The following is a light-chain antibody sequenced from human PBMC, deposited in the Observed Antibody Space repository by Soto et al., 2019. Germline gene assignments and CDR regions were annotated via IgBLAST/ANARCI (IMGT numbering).Light chain of an antibody. CDR3: QERTGWPPWT. CDR2: DAS. V-gene: IGKV3-11*01. CDR1: QSVSLS. J-gene: IGKJ1*01. Sequence: IVLTQSPATLSFSPLEIATLSCRASQSVSLSLAWYQQKPGQAARLLIYDASKRASGFPARFSGSGSGTDFTLTISSLVPEDFAVYYCQERTGWPPWTFGQGTKVDI.